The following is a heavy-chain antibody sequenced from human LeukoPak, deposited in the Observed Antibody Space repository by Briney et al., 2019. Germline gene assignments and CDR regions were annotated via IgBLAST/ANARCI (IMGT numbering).Heavy chain of an antibody. CDR3: ARDAPLGYSSGWLNY. J-gene: IGHJ4*02. CDR1: GYTFTSYG. Sequence: ASVKVSCKASGYTFTSYGISWVRQAPGQGLEWMGWISAYNGNTNYAQKLQGRVTMTTDTSTSIAYMELRSLRSDDTAVYYCARDAPLGYSSGWLNYWGQGTLVTVSS. CDR2: ISAYNGNT. D-gene: IGHD6-19*01. V-gene: IGHV1-18*01.